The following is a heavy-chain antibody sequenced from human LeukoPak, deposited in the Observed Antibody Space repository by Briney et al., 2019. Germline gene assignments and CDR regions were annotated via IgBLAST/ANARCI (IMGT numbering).Heavy chain of an antibody. CDR3: ARANEYCSSTSCYKFYYYMDV. D-gene: IGHD2-2*02. V-gene: IGHV4-34*01. Sequence: SETLSLTCAVYGGSFSGYYWSWIRQPPGKGLEWIGEINHSGSTNYNPSLKSRVTISVDTSKNQFSLELSSVTAADTAVYYCARANEYCSSTSCYKFYYYMDVWGKGTTVTVSS. J-gene: IGHJ6*03. CDR2: INHSGST. CDR1: GGSFSGYY.